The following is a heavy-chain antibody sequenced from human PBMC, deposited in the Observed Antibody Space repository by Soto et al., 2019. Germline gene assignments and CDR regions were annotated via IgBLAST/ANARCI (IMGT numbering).Heavy chain of an antibody. CDR1: GYTFTSYA. CDR3: VRSGSYYAADAFDI. Sequence: ASVKVSCKASGYTFTSYAMHWVRQAPGQRLEWMGWINAGNGKTKYSQKFQGRVTITRDTSASTAYMELSSLRSEDTAVYYCVRSGSYYAADAFDIWGKGTTVTASS. CDR2: INAGNGKT. D-gene: IGHD1-26*01. J-gene: IGHJ3*02. V-gene: IGHV1-3*01.